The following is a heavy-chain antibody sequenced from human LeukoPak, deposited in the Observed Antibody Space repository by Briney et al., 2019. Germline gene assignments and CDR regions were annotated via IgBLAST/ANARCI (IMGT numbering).Heavy chain of an antibody. V-gene: IGHV3-48*01. CDR3: AVTLVVVDAFDI. CDR1: GFTFSSYS. Sequence: PGGSLRLSCAASGFTFSSYSVNWVRQAPGKGLEWVSYISSSSSTIYYADSVKGRFTISRDNAKNSLYLQMNSLRAEDTAVYYCAVTLVVVDAFDIWGQGTMVTVSS. CDR2: ISSSSSTI. D-gene: IGHD2-15*01. J-gene: IGHJ3*02.